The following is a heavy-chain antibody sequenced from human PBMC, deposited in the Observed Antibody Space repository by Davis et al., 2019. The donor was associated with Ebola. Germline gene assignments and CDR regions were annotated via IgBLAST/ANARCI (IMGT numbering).Heavy chain of an antibody. J-gene: IGHJ5*02. D-gene: IGHD3-3*01. CDR1: GGSISSYY. V-gene: IGHV4-59*08. Sequence: MPSETLSLTCTVSGGSISSYYWSWIRQPPGKGLEWIGYIYYSGSTNYNPSLKSRVTISVDTSKNQFSLKLSSVTAADTAVYYCARWDYDFWSGYYTPNWFDPWGQGTLVTVSS. CDR3: ARWDYDFWSGYYTPNWFDP. CDR2: IYYSGST.